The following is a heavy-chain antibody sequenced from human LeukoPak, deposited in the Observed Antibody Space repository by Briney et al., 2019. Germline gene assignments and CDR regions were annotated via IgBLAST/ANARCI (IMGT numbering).Heavy chain of an antibody. Sequence: GESLKISCQGSGYTFTNYWIGWVRQMPGKGLEGMGIIYPSDSDTIYNPSFQGQVTISVDKSTNTGYLQWSSLKASDTAMYFCERYCDTTSCYRYWGQGTLVTVSS. CDR1: GYTFTNYW. CDR2: IYPSDSDT. J-gene: IGHJ4*02. CDR3: ERYCDTTSCYRY. D-gene: IGHD2-2*01. V-gene: IGHV5-51*01.